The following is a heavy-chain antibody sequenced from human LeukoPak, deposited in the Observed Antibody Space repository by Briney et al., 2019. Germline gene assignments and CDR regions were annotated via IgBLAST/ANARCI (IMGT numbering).Heavy chain of an antibody. J-gene: IGHJ4*02. CDR3: ARDLEVRGVIGSHLFDY. V-gene: IGHV1-18*01. CDR1: RGTFSSYA. D-gene: IGHD3-10*01. CDR2: ISAYNGNT. Sequence: ASVKVSCKASRGTFSSYAISWVRQAPGQGLEWMGWISAYNGNTNYAQNLQGRVTMTTDTSTSTAYMELRSLRSDDTAVYYCARDLEVRGVIGSHLFDYWGQGTLVTVSS.